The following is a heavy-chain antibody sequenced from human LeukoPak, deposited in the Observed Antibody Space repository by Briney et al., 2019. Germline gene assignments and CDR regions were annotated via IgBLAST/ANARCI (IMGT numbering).Heavy chain of an antibody. CDR3: ARHSGIVGATTCLDY. V-gene: IGHV1-46*01. D-gene: IGHD1-26*01. Sequence: GASVKVSCKASGYTFTSYYMHWVRQAPGQGLEWMGIINPSGGSTSYAQKFQGRVTMTRDTSTSTVYMELSSLRSEDTAVYYCARHSGIVGATTCLDYWGQGTLVTVSS. J-gene: IGHJ4*02. CDR1: GYTFTSYY. CDR2: INPSGGST.